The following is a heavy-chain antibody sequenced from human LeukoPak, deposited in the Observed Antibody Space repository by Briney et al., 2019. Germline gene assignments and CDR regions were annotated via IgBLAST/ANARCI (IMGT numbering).Heavy chain of an antibody. CDR2: ITPNADRT. D-gene: IGHD3-22*01. Sequence: GGSLRLSCAASGFTFGTYGMSCVRQAPGKGMEWVSFITPNADRTSYADSVEGSFTISRDNPRNTLYMQMNSLRDEDTALYYCAIMHGYYDGSGYWVQWGQGTLVTVSS. V-gene: IGHV3-23*01. CDR1: GFTFGTYG. CDR3: AIMHGYYDGSGYWVQ. J-gene: IGHJ1*01.